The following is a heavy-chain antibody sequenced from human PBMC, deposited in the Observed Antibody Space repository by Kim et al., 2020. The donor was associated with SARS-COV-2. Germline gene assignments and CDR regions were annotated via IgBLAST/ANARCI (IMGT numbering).Heavy chain of an antibody. J-gene: IGHJ4*02. CDR3: ARDWSSDVNPPAYFDY. V-gene: IGHV1-69*01. Sequence: KFQGRGTITADESTSTAYMELSSLRSEDTAVYYCARDWSSDVNPPAYFDYWGQGTLVTVSS. D-gene: IGHD1-26*01.